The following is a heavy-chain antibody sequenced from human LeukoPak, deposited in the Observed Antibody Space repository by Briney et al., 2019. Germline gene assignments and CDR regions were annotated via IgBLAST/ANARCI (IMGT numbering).Heavy chain of an antibody. CDR3: ARRYSSGWYGGYY. CDR1: TDSISSYY. J-gene: IGHJ4*02. Sequence: SETLSLTCTVSTDSISSYYWSWIRQPPGKGLEWIGYIYYSGITNYNPSLKSRVTISVDTSKNQFSLKLSSVSAADTAVYYCARRYSSGWYGGYYWGQGTLVTVSP. CDR2: IYYSGIT. V-gene: IGHV4-59*08. D-gene: IGHD6-19*01.